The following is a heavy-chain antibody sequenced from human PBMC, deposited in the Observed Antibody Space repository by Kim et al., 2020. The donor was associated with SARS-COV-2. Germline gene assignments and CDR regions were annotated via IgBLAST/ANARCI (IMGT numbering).Heavy chain of an antibody. J-gene: IGHJ6*02. CDR3: ARGGYYDSSGYYGYYYYYGMDV. V-gene: IGHV4-59*01. CDR2: IYYSGST. CDR1: GGSISSYY. Sequence: SETLSLTCTVSGGSISSYYWSWIRQPPGKGLEWIGYIYYSGSTNYNPSLKSRVTISVDTSKNQFSLKLSSVTAADTAVYYCARGGYYDSSGYYGYYYYYGMDVWGQGTMVTVSS. D-gene: IGHD3-22*01.